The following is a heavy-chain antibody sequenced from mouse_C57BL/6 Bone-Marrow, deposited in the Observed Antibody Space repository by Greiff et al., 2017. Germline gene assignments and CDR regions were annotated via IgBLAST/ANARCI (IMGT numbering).Heavy chain of an antibody. J-gene: IGHJ1*03. CDR1: GYTFTSYW. D-gene: IGHD1-1*01. V-gene: IGHV1-64*01. Sequence: VQLQQPGAELVKPGASVKLSCKASGYTFTSYWMHWVKRRPGQGLEWIGMIHPNSGSTNYNEKFKSKATLTVDKSSSTAYMQLSSLTSEDSAVYYCARSSSTVVATDWYFDVWGTGTTVTVSS. CDR2: IHPNSGST. CDR3: ARSSSTVVATDWYFDV.